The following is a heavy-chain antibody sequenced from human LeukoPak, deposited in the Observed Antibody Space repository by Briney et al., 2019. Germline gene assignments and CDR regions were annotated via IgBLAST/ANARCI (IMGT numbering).Heavy chain of an antibody. V-gene: IGHV3-23*01. CDR3: AKVSLYSSGEDY. CDR1: GFTFSSYA. D-gene: IGHD6-19*01. J-gene: IGHJ4*02. CDR2: ISGSGGST. Sequence: GGSLRLSCAASGFTFSSYAMSWVRQAPGKGREWLSAISGSGGSTYYADSVKGRFTISRDNSKNTLYLQMNSLRAEDTAVYYCAKVSLYSSGEDYWGQGTLVTVSS.